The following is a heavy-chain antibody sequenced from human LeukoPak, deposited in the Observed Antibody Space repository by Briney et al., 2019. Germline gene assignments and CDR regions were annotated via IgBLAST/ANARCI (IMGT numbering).Heavy chain of an antibody. CDR2: IYYSGST. Sequence: SETLSLTCTVSGGFISSHYWSWIRQPPGKGLEWIGYIYYSGSTNYNPSLKSRVTISVDTSKNQFSLKLSSVTAADTAVYYCARDRVMYPWGQGTLVTVSS. V-gene: IGHV4-59*11. J-gene: IGHJ5*02. CDR3: ARDRVMYP. D-gene: IGHD3-16*01. CDR1: GGFISSHY.